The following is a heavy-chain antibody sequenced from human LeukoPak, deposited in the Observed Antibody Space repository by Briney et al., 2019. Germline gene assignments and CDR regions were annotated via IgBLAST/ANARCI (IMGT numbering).Heavy chain of an antibody. CDR1: GYTFTSYG. J-gene: IGHJ4*02. CDR3: ARGSGGSFDY. D-gene: IGHD2-15*01. V-gene: IGHV1-18*01. CDR2: ISEYNTNT. Sequence: ASVKVSCKTSGYTFTSYGISWVRQAHGQGLEWMGWISEYNTNTNYAQKLQGRVTMTTDTSTNTAYLELRSLTSDDTAVYYCARGSGGSFDYWGQGTLVIVSS.